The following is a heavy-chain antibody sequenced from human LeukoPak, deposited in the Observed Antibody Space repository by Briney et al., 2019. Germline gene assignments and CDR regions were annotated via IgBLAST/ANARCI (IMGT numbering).Heavy chain of an antibody. V-gene: IGHV1-24*01. D-gene: IGHD3-3*01. CDR1: GYTLTELS. CDR2: FDPEDGET. J-gene: IGHJ3*02. CDR3: ATPFGGLTIFGVTDDAFDI. Sequence: GASVKVSCKVSGYTLTELSMHWVRQAPGKGLEWMGGFDPEDGETIYAQKFQGRVTMTEDTSTDTAYMELSSLRSEDTAVYYCATPFGGLTIFGVTDDAFDIWGQGTMVTVSS.